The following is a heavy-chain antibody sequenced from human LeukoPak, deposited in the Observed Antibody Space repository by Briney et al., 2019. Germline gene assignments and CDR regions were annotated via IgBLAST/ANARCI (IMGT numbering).Heavy chain of an antibody. D-gene: IGHD3-9*01. V-gene: IGHV3-53*01. CDR2: IYSGGST. CDR3: ASHQHPPWLPVDY. CDR1: GFTVSSNY. Sequence: GGSLRLSCAASGFTVSSNYMSWVRQAPGKGLEWVSVIYSGGSTYYADSVKGRFTISRDNSKNTLYLQMNSLRAEDTAVYYCASHQHPPWLPVDYWGQGTLVTVSS. J-gene: IGHJ4*02.